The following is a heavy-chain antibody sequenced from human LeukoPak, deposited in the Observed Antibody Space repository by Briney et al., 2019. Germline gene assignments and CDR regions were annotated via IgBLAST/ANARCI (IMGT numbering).Heavy chain of an antibody. D-gene: IGHD3-22*01. J-gene: IGHJ3*02. CDR3: ARQGQYYYDSSGSDAFDI. CDR1: GYSFTSYW. CDR2: IYPGDSDT. V-gene: IGHV5-51*01. Sequence: GESLKISCKGSGYSFTSYWIGWVRQMPGKGLEWMGIIYPGDSDTRYSPSFQGQVTISADKSINTAYLQWSSLKASDTAMYYCARQGQYYYDSSGSDAFDIWGQGTMVTVSS.